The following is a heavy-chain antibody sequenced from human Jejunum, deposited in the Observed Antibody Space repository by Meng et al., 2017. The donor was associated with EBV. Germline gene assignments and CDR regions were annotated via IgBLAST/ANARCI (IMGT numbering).Heavy chain of an antibody. Sequence: QVQLPGSGPGLVKPSGTLSLTCAVSGDSIDSRNWWSWVRQSPERGLEWIGEIYYSGSTNYNPSLKSRVTILVDRSENHFSLHLSSVTAAETAVYYCVRGGDYCLVYWGQGTLVTVSS. CDR2: IYYSGST. J-gene: IGHJ4*02. CDR1: GDSIDSRNW. CDR3: VRGGDYCLVY. V-gene: IGHV4-4*02. D-gene: IGHD2-21*02.